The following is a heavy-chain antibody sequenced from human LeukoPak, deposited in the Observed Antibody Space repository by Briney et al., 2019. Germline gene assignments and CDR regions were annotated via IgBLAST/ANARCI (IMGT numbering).Heavy chain of an antibody. CDR3: ARVYSSGWFDP. CDR2: IYHSGST. V-gene: IGHV4-38-2*02. J-gene: IGHJ5*02. D-gene: IGHD6-19*01. CDR1: GYSISSGHY. Sequence: SETLSLTCTVSGYSISSGHYWGWIRHPPGKGLEWIGNIYHSGSTYYNPSLKSRVTMSVDTSKNQFSLKLSSVTAADTAVYYCARVYSSGWFDPWGQGTLVTVSS.